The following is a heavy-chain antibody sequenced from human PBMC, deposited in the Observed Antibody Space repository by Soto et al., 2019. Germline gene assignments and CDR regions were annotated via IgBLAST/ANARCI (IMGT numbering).Heavy chain of an antibody. CDR1: GGSVNTGDNY. J-gene: IGHJ6*02. V-gene: IGHV4-30-4*01. CDR2: IYHTGNT. Sequence: HVQLHQSGPRLVKPSQTLSLECSVIGGSVNTGDNYWSWVRQSPGRGLEWIGYIYHTGNTFYNPALETRVTRSVDASKNQFSLTLTSVTSGDTAVYYCATEPLDGIDAWGQGTNVTVSS. CDR3: ATEPLDGIDA.